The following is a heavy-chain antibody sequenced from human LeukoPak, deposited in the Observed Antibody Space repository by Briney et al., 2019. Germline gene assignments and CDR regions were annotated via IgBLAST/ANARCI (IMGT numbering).Heavy chain of an antibody. CDR3: APEINGYFDL. CDR1: GFTVSSNY. Sequence: GGSLRLSCAASGFTVSSNYMSWVRQAPGKGLEWFSVIYSGGSTYYPDSVKGRFTISRDNSKNTLYLQMDSLRAEDTAVYYCAPEINGYFDLWGRGTLVTVSS. J-gene: IGHJ2*01. CDR2: IYSGGST. V-gene: IGHV3-53*01.